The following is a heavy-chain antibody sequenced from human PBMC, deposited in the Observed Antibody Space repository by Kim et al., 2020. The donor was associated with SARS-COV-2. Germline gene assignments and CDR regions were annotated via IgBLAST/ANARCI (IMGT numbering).Heavy chain of an antibody. CDR2: RSSSGAYI. J-gene: IGHJ5*01. CDR1: GFTFSNYG. D-gene: IGHD3-10*01. CDR3: ARDLSLSWGESSNWY. V-gene: IGHV3-21*01. Sequence: GGSLRRSCAASGFTFSNYGMNWVRQAPGKGLEWVSSRSSSGAYIYYADALRGRFTISRDNAKNSRDLEMNSLRAEDTAVDYWARDLSLSWGESSNWY.